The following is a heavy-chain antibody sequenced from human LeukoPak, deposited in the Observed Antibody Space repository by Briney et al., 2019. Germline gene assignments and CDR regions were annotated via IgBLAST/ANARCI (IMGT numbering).Heavy chain of an antibody. Sequence: PGGSLRLSCAASGFTFSSYEMNWVRQAPGKGLEWVSYISSSGSTIYYADSVKGRFTIFRDNAKNSLYLQMNSLRAEDTAVYYCARVPAVAGGNWGQGTLVTVSS. CDR3: ARVPAVAGGN. J-gene: IGHJ4*02. D-gene: IGHD6-19*01. CDR2: ISSSGSTI. CDR1: GFTFSSYE. V-gene: IGHV3-48*03.